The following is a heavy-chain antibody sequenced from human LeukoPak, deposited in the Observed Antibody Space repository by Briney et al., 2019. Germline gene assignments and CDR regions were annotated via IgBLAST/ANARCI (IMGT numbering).Heavy chain of an antibody. CDR1: GGSISSSSYY. Sequence: PSETLSLTCTLSGGSISSSSYYWGWIRQPPGKGLEWIGSINYRGSTYYNPSLKSRVTVSVDTSKNQFSLNLMSVTAADTAVYYCARTGTSWFDSWGQGTLVTASS. CDR2: INYRGST. CDR3: ARTGTSWFDS. D-gene: IGHD1-14*01. J-gene: IGHJ5*01. V-gene: IGHV4-39*01.